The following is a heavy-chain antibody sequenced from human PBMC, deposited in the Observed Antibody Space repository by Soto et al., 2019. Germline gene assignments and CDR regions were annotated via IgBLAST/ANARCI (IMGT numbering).Heavy chain of an antibody. Sequence: SQTLSLTCAITVDSVSINSAVWSLVRQSPSRGLEWLGRTYYRSKWYYEYAVSVRGRITINPDTSKNQYSLQLNPVTPEDTAVYFCARGEQYSGRIFDYWGQGTLVTVSS. V-gene: IGHV6-1*01. CDR1: VDSVSINSAV. J-gene: IGHJ4*01. CDR3: ARGEQYSGRIFDY. D-gene: IGHD1-26*01. CDR2: TYYRSKWYY.